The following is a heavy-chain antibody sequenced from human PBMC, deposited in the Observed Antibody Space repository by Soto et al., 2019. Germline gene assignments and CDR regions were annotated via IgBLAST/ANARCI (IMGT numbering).Heavy chain of an antibody. J-gene: IGHJ5*02. Sequence: RRLSCAASGFTFSSYAMNWVRQAPGQGLEWVSTIKGNGIGTFYADSVKGRFTISRDNSRNTVYLQMTSLRAEDAAIYYCTKKVGVSGTPKRLDPWGQGTLVTVSS. V-gene: IGHV3-23*01. CDR1: GFTFSSYA. CDR2: IKGNGIGT. D-gene: IGHD6-19*01. CDR3: TKKVGVSGTPKRLDP.